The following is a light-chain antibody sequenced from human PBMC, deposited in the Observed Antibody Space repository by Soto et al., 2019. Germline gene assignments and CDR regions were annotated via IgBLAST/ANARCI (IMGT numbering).Light chain of an antibody. Sequence: DIQMTQSPSTLSASVGDRVIITCRASQSVNSWLAWYQQKPGKAPNLLIYKASSLESGVPSRFSGSGSGTEFTLNISSLQPDDFATYYCQQYNSYSIFTFGPGTKVDIK. V-gene: IGKV1-5*03. CDR3: QQYNSYSIFT. CDR1: QSVNSW. J-gene: IGKJ3*01. CDR2: KAS.